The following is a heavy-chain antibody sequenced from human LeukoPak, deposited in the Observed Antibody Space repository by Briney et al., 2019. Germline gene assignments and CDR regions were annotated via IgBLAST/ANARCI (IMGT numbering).Heavy chain of an antibody. Sequence: SDTLSLTCAVYGGSFSGYYWSWVRQPPGKGLEWIGEIDHSGSTNYYPSLTSRVTISVDTSKDQFSLQLSSVTAEDTAVYYGARGLRWAAAGTGGAFDIWGQGTMVTVSS. CDR1: GGSFSGYY. CDR2: IDHSGST. CDR3: ARGLRWAAAGTGGAFDI. D-gene: IGHD6-13*01. V-gene: IGHV4-34*01. J-gene: IGHJ3*02.